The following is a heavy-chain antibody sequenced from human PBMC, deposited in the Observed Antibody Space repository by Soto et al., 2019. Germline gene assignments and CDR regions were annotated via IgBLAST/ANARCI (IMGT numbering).Heavy chain of an antibody. CDR3: ARQGRNTKIVILRHYATDF. D-gene: IGHD3-22*01. V-gene: IGHV4-39*01. J-gene: IGHJ6*02. Sequence: SETLSLTCIVSSGSISTNSYLWGWIRQPPGKGLEWIGAILYSGDTYYSESLKSRVTMSVDTAKNQFSLKLNSVTAADTAVYYCARQGRNTKIVILRHYATDFWGQGTAVTVSS. CDR1: SGSISTNSYL. CDR2: ILYSGDT.